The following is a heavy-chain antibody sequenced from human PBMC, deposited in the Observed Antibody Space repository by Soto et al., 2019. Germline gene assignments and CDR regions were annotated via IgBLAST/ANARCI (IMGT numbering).Heavy chain of an antibody. V-gene: IGHV3-48*01. D-gene: IGHD6-19*01. J-gene: IGHJ4*02. CDR2: ISSSSTSV. CDR3: VRRTLAGDFDY. Sequence: TGGSLRLSCAAFGFTFSTYTMNWVRQAPGRGLEWVSFISSSSTSVYYADSVTGRFTISRDNAKNSLYLQMNSLRAEDTAVYYCVRRTLAGDFDYWGQGTLVTVSS. CDR1: GFTFSTYT.